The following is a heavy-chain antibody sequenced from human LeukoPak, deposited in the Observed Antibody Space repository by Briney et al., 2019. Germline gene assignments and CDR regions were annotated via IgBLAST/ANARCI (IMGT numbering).Heavy chain of an antibody. CDR2: INPNSGGT. Sequence: GASVKVSCKASGYTFTGYYMHWVRQAPGQGLEWMGWINPNSGGTNYAQKFQGRVTMTRDTSISTAYMELSRLRSDDTAVYYCARDRVRYFDWLPHYDDAFDIWGQGTMVTVSS. D-gene: IGHD3-9*01. CDR3: ARDRVRYFDWLPHYDDAFDI. V-gene: IGHV1-2*02. CDR1: GYTFTGYY. J-gene: IGHJ3*02.